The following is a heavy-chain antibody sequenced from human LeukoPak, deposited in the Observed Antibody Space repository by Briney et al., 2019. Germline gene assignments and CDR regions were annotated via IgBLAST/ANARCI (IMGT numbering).Heavy chain of an antibody. CDR3: ARDRGLDTYYYDRSGYYYWYFDL. J-gene: IGHJ2*01. Sequence: GGSLRLSCAASGFTFSSYEMNWVRQAPGKGLEWVSYISSSGSTIYYADSVKGRFTISRDNAKNSLYLQMNSLRAEDTAVYYCARDRGLDTYYYDRSGYYYWYFDLWGRGTLVTVSS. V-gene: IGHV3-48*03. D-gene: IGHD3-22*01. CDR1: GFTFSSYE. CDR2: ISSSGSTI.